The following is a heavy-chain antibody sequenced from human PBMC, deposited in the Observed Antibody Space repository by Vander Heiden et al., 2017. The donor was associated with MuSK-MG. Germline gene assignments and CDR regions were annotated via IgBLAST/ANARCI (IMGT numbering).Heavy chain of an antibody. V-gene: IGHV3-21*01. Sequence: EVQLVESGGGLVKPGGSLRLSCAASGFTFSSYSMNWVRQAPGKGLEWVSSISSSSSYIYYADSVKGRFTISRDNAKNSLYLQMNSLRAEDTAVYYCARPSYSGSSWYYYYGMDVWGQGTTVTVSS. CDR3: ARPSYSGSSWYYYYGMDV. CDR1: GFTFSSYS. CDR2: ISSSSSYI. D-gene: IGHD6-13*01. J-gene: IGHJ6*02.